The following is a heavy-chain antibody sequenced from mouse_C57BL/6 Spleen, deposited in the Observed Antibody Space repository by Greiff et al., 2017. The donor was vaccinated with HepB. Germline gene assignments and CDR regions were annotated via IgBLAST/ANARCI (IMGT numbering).Heavy chain of an antibody. Sequence: QVQLQQSGPELVKPGASVKISCKASGYAFSSSWMNWVKQRPGKGLEWIGRIYPGDGDTNYNGKFKGKATLTADKSSSTAYMQLSSLTSEDSAVYFCARDGIRYAMDYWGQGTSVTVSS. CDR1: GYAFSSSW. J-gene: IGHJ4*01. CDR3: ARDGIRYAMDY. CDR2: IYPGDGDT. D-gene: IGHD2-1*01. V-gene: IGHV1-82*01.